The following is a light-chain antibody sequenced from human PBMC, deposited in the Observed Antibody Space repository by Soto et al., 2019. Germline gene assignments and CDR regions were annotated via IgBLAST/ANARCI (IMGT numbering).Light chain of an antibody. Sequence: EIVLTQSPATLSLSPGERATLSCRASQSVSNYLAWYQQKPGQAPRLLIYDAFNRATGIPARFSGSGSGTDFTLTISSLEPEDFAIYYCQQYYSFPRTFGQGTKVDIK. CDR1: QSVSNY. CDR3: QQYYSFPRT. CDR2: DAF. J-gene: IGKJ1*01. V-gene: IGKV3-11*01.